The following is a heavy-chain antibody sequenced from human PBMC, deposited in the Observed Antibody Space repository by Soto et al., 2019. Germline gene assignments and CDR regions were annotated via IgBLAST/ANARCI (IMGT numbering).Heavy chain of an antibody. J-gene: IGHJ4*02. CDR2: IDWDDDK. CDR1: GFSLSTSGMC. V-gene: IGHV2-70*11. CDR3: ARKTGYQRQFDY. D-gene: IGHD3-9*01. Sequence: SGPTLVNPTQTLTLTCTFSGFSLSTSGMCVSWIRQPPGKALEWLARIDWDDDKYYSTSLKTRLTISKDTSKNQVVLTMTNMDPVDTATYYCARKTGYQRQFDYWGQGTLVTVSS.